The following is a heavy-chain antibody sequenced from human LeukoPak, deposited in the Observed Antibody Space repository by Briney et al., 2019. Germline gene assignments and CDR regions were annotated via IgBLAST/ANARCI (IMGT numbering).Heavy chain of an antibody. J-gene: IGHJ4*02. CDR1: GFTFSDYG. V-gene: IGHV3-23*01. D-gene: IGHD6-19*01. CDR2: ISGSGAGT. Sequence: GGSLRLSCAAAGFTFSDYGMNWVRQAPGKGLDWVSSISGSGAGTYYADSVKGRFTISRDNSKNTLYLQMNSLRAEDTAVYYCAKSIAVAFYSWGQGTLVTVSS. CDR3: AKSIAVAFYS.